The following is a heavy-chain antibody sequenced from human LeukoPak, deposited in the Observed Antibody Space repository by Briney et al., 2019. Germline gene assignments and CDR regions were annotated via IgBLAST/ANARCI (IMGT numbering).Heavy chain of an antibody. CDR1: GFTFSNYA. Sequence: GGSLRLSCAASGFTFSNYAMHWVRQAPGKGLEYVSTISNNGGGTYYANSVKGRFTISRDNSRNTLYLQMGSLRAEDMAVYYCARVNVDTAFDYWGQGTLVTVSS. V-gene: IGHV3-64*01. D-gene: IGHD5-18*01. CDR3: ARVNVDTAFDY. J-gene: IGHJ4*02. CDR2: ISNNGGGT.